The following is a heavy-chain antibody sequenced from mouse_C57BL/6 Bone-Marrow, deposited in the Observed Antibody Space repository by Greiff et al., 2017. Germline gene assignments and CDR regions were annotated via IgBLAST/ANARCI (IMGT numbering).Heavy chain of an antibody. J-gene: IGHJ4*01. Sequence: VQLQQSGAELVRPGASVKLSCTASGYTFTSYGIRWVKQRTGQGLEWIGEIYPGGGNTYYNEKFKGKATLTADKSSTTAYMELRSLTSEDSAVYYCAVLSISMDYWGQGTTVTVSS. CDR1: GYTFTSYG. V-gene: IGHV1-81*01. D-gene: IGHD6-2*01. CDR2: IYPGGGNT. CDR3: AVLSISMDY.